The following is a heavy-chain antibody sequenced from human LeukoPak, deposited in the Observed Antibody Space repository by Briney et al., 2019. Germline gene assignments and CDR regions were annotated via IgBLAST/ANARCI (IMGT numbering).Heavy chain of an antibody. CDR2: INHSGST. J-gene: IGHJ4*02. Sequence: SETLSLTCAVYGGSFSGYYWSWIRQPPGKGLEWIGEINHSGSTNYNPSLKSRVTISVDTSKNQFSLKLSSVTAADTAVYYCARHRRILWFGELLRKAASSHPFDYWGQGTLVTVSS. D-gene: IGHD3-10*01. CDR3: ARHRRILWFGELLRKAASSHPFDY. V-gene: IGHV4-34*01. CDR1: GGSFSGYY.